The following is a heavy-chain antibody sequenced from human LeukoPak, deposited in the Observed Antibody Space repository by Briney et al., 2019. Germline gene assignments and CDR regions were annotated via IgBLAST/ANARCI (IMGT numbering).Heavy chain of an antibody. Sequence: SETLSLTCAVYGGSFSGYYWSWIRQPPGKGLEWIGEINHSGSTNYNPSLKSRVTISVDTSKNQFSLKLSSVTAADTAVYYCARGRARLSWFDPWGQGTLVTVSS. CDR3: ARGRARLSWFDP. D-gene: IGHD3-10*01. CDR2: INHSGST. V-gene: IGHV4-34*01. J-gene: IGHJ5*02. CDR1: GGSFSGYY.